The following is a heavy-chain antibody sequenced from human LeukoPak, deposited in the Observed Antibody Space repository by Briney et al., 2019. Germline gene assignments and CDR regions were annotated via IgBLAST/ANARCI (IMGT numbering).Heavy chain of an antibody. CDR1: GGSISSGGYY. CDR2: IYYSGST. CDR3: ARGGAYYYDSSGYYMGNFDY. J-gene: IGHJ4*02. V-gene: IGHV4-61*03. Sequence: SSETLSLTCTVSGGSISSGGYYWSWIRQPPGKGLEWIGHIYYSGSTNYNPSLKSRVTISVDTSKNHFSLKLSSVTAADTAVYYCARGGAYYYDSSGYYMGNFDYWGQGTLVTVSS. D-gene: IGHD3-22*01.